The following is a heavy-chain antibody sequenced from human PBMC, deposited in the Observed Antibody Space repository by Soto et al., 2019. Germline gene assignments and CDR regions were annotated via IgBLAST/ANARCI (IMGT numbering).Heavy chain of an antibody. CDR2: ISWNSGSI. CDR1: GFTFDDYA. Sequence: GGSLRLSCAASGFTFDDYAMHWVRQAPGKGLEWVSGISWNSGSIGYADSVKGRFTISRDNAKNSLYLQMNSLRAEDTALYYCAKDRGPWYYYGSGPSYYFDYWGQGTLVTVSS. CDR3: AKDRGPWYYYGSGPSYYFDY. D-gene: IGHD3-10*01. J-gene: IGHJ4*02. V-gene: IGHV3-9*01.